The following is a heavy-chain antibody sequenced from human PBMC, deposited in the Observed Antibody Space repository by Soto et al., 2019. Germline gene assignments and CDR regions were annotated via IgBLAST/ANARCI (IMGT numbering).Heavy chain of an antibody. CDR3: AKERKRGNWNYYYYCGTDV. V-gene: IGHV3-30*18. CDR1: VFTFSSYG. J-gene: IGHJ6*02. Sequence: PGGSLRLSCAASVFTFSSYGMHLVRQARGKGLERVEVISYDGSNKYYADSVKGRLTISRDNSKNTLYLQMNSLRAEDTAVYYCAKERKRGNWNYYYYCGTDVWGQGTMVTVYS. D-gene: IGHD1-1*01. CDR2: ISYDGSNK.